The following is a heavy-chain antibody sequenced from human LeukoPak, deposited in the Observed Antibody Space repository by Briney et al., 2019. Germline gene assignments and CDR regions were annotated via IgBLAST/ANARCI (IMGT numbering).Heavy chain of an antibody. D-gene: IGHD2-2*01. J-gene: IGHJ4*02. CDR2: IIPILGIA. V-gene: IGHV1-69*02. CDR1: GGTFSSYT. Sequence: SVKVSCKASGGTFSSYTISWVRQAPAQGLEWMGRIIPILGIANYAQKFQGRVTITADKSTSTAYMELSSLRSEDTAVYYCARLNCSSTSCPMYFDYWGQGTLVTVSS. CDR3: ARLNCSSTSCPMYFDY.